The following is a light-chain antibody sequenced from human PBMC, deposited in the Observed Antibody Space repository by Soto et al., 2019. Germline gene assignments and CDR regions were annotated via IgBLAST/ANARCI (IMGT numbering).Light chain of an antibody. J-gene: IGKJ2*01. CDR3: QQYGSSPPYT. CDR1: RSFASSY. CDR2: AAS. Sequence: DMVLTQSPGTLSLSPGERATLSCRASRSFASSYLGWYQQKPGQAPRLLLYAASKRATGIPDRFSGSGSGTDFTLTIKRLEPEDSAVYYCQQYGSSPPYTFGQGTK. V-gene: IGKV3-20*01.